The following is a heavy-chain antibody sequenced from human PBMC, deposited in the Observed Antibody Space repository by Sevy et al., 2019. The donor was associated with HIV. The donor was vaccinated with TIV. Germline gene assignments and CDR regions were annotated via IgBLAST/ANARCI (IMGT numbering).Heavy chain of an antibody. J-gene: IGHJ4*02. CDR2: ISGSGGST. CDR3: AKGGSWRIAVAGRGHFDY. Sequence: GGSLRLSCAASGFTFSSYAMSWVRQAPGKGLEWVSAISGSGGSTYYADSVKGRFTTSRDNSKNTLYLQMNSLRAEDTAVYYCAKGGSWRIAVAGRGHFDYWGQGTLVTVSS. V-gene: IGHV3-23*01. D-gene: IGHD6-19*01. CDR1: GFTFSSYA.